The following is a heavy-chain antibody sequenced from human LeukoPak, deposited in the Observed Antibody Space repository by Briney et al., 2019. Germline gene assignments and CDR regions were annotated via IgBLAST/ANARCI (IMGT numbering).Heavy chain of an antibody. Sequence: QPGGSLRLSCAASGFTFSNHAMNWVRQAPGKGLEWVSGMSIDVGSTYYADSVKGRFTISRDNSKNTLYLQMNSLRVEDTAVYYCAKDRLNGYMDVWGQGTTVTISS. V-gene: IGHV3-23*01. CDR2: MSIDVGST. D-gene: IGHD3-16*01. CDR3: AKDRLNGYMDV. J-gene: IGHJ6*03. CDR1: GFTFSNHA.